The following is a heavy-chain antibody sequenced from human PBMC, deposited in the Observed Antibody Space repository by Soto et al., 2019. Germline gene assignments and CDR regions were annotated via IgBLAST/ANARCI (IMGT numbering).Heavy chain of an antibody. V-gene: IGHV3-23*01. CDR2: ISGSGDNT. CDR3: ALNHGSGAYYNMLFDY. CDR1: GFTFGSYT. J-gene: IGHJ4*02. D-gene: IGHD3-10*01. Sequence: GGSLRLSCGASGFTFGSYTMTWVRQAPGKGLEWVSSISGSGDNTYYADSVKGRFTISRDNSKNTLYLQMNSLRAEDTAVYYCALNHGSGAYYNMLFDYWGQGTLVTVSS.